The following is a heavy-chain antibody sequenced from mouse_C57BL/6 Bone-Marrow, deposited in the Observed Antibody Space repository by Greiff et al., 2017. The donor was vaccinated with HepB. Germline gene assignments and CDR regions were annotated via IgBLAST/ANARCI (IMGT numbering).Heavy chain of an antibody. CDR1: GYTFTSYW. CDR2: IDPSDSET. CDR3: ARSRDYYGSSSLDY. V-gene: IGHV1-52*01. D-gene: IGHD1-1*01. J-gene: IGHJ2*01. Sequence: QVQLQQPGAELVRPGSSVKLSCKASGYTFTSYWMHWVKQRPIQGLEWIGNIDPSDSETHYNQKFKDKATLTVDKSSSTAYMQHSSLTSEDSAVYYCARSRDYYGSSSLDYWGQGTTLTVSS.